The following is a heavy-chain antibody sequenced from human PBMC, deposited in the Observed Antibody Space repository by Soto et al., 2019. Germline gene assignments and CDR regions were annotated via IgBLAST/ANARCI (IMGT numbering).Heavy chain of an antibody. V-gene: IGHV1-18*04. J-gene: IGHJ4*02. D-gene: IGHD1-26*01. CDR1: GYTFSTYG. CDR3: ARERSGSYSGVLYFDY. CDR2: ISTYNGIT. Sequence: GASVKVSCKASGYTFSTYGISWVRQAPGQGLEWMGWISTYNGITTYAQKVQGRVTMTIDTSTSTANMELRSLRSDDTAVYYCARERSGSYSGVLYFDYWGRGTLVTVSS.